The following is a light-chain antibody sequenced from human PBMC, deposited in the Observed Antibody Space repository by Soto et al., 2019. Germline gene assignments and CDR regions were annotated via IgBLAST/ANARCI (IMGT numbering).Light chain of an antibody. CDR1: SSDVGGYQY. V-gene: IGLV2-14*01. CDR3: CSYTLRSTLV. CDR2: EVS. J-gene: IGLJ2*01. Sequence: QSALTQPASVSGSPGQSITISCTGTSSDVGGYQYVSWYQQYPGKAPKLVIYEVSNRPSGVSIRFSGSKSGDTASLTISGLQAEDEDDYYCCSYTLRSTLVFGGGTKVTVL.